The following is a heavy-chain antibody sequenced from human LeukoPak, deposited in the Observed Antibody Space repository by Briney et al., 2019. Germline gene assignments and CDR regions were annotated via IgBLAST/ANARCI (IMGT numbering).Heavy chain of an antibody. CDR3: ATSITMFDY. V-gene: IGHV3-7*02. Sequence: GGSLRLSCAASGFTFSRYWMSWDRQAPGKGLEWVANIKEDGIVKYYVESVKGRFTISRDNAKNSLYLQMNSLRAEDTAVYYCATSITMFDYWGQGTLVTVSS. D-gene: IGHD3-10*01. J-gene: IGHJ4*02. CDR1: GFTFSRYW. CDR2: IKEDGIVK.